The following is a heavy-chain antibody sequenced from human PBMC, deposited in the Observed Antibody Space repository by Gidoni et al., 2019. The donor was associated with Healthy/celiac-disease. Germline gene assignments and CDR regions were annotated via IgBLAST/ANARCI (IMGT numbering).Heavy chain of an antibody. CDR2: ISGSGGST. J-gene: IGHJ3*02. D-gene: IGHD3-16*01. Sequence: EVQPLASGGGLVQPGGSLRLSCPASGFTFTSYAVSWVRQAPGKGLGWVSAISGSGGSTYYADSVKGRFTISRDNAKNTLYLQMNSLRAEDTAVYYCAKDGGNRGMDAFDIWGQGTMVTVSS. CDR3: AKDGGNRGMDAFDI. V-gene: IGHV3-23*01. CDR1: GFTFTSYA.